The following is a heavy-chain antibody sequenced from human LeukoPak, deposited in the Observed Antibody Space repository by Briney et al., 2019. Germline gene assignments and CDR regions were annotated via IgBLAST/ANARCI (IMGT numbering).Heavy chain of an antibody. Sequence: SGGSLRLSCAASGFTFDDYGMSRVRQAPGKGLEWVSGINWNGGSTGYADSVKGRFTISRDNAKNSLYLQMNSLRAEDTALYYCARSLWFGETVGVYWGQGTLVTVSS. CDR1: GFTFDDYG. CDR2: INWNGGST. CDR3: ARSLWFGETVGVY. J-gene: IGHJ4*02. V-gene: IGHV3-20*04. D-gene: IGHD3-10*01.